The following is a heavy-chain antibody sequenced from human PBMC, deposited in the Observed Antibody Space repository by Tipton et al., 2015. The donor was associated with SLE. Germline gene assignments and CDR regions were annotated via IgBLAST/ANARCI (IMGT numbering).Heavy chain of an antibody. Sequence: SLRLSCAASGFTFSSYGMHWVRQAPGKGLEWVSGISWNSGSIGYADSVKGRFTISRDNAKNSLYLQMNSLRTEDTALYYCAKDKRNYDILTGYSTFDIWGQGTMVTVSS. CDR1: GFTFSSYG. V-gene: IGHV3-9*01. CDR2: ISWNSGSI. J-gene: IGHJ3*02. CDR3: AKDKRNYDILTGYSTFDI. D-gene: IGHD3-9*01.